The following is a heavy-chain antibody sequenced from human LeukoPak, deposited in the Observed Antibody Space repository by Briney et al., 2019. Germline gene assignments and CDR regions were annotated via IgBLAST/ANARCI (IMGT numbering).Heavy chain of an antibody. D-gene: IGHD5-12*01. CDR2: IIGSVAST. Sequence: GGSLRLSCAASGFTFASYAMSWVRQTPGKGLEWVSVIIGSVASTYYADSVKGRFTISRDNSKNTLYLQMNSLRADDTAVNYCAKGGYDYVEVGYFDYWGQGTLVTVSS. CDR1: GFTFASYA. CDR3: AKGGYDYVEVGYFDY. V-gene: IGHV3-23*01. J-gene: IGHJ4*02.